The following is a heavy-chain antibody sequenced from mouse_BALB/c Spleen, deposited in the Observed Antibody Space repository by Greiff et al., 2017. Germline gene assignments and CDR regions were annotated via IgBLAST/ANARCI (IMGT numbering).Heavy chain of an antibody. Sequence: EVKLEESGGGLVKPGGSLKLSCAASGFTFSSYAMSWVRQTPEKRLEWVATISSGGSYTYYPDSVKGRFTISRDNAKNTLYLQMSSLRSEDTAMYYCARNYRYDEGAWFAYWGQGTLVTVSA. D-gene: IGHD2-14*01. CDR3: ARNYRYDEGAWFAY. CDR2: ISSGGSYT. CDR1: GFTFSSYA. J-gene: IGHJ3*01. V-gene: IGHV5-9-3*01.